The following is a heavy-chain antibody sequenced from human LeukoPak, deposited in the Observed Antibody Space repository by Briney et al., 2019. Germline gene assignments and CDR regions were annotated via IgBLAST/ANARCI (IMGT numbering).Heavy chain of an antibody. J-gene: IGHJ4*02. Sequence: SETLSLTCTVSGFSVTTDSYCWGWIRQPPGKGLEWIGYDYCGGNTNYDPSLKRRVTISVDTSKNQFSLTLTSVTAEDTAVYFCARDHFGSLDSWGQGILVTVSS. D-gene: IGHD3-10*01. V-gene: IGHV4-61*01. CDR1: GFSVTTDSYC. CDR3: ARDHFGSLDS. CDR2: DYCGGNT.